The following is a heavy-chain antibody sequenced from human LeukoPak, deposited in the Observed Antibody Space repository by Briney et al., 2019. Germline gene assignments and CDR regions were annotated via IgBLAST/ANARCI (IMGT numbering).Heavy chain of an antibody. CDR3: ARDRSSSGWDTFDY. Sequence: GGSLRLSCAASGFTFSIYAMSWVRQAPGKGLEWVSSISGTSGNTYYADSVKGRFAISRDNSKNTLYLQMNSLRAEDTAVYYCARDRSSSGWDTFDYWGQGTLVTVSS. CDR2: ISGTSGNT. D-gene: IGHD6-19*01. V-gene: IGHV3-23*01. CDR1: GFTFSIYA. J-gene: IGHJ4*02.